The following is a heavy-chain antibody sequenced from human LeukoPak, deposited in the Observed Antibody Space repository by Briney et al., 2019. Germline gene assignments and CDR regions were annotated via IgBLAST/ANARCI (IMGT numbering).Heavy chain of an antibody. J-gene: IGHJ4*02. CDR1: GFTFSTYW. CDR3: ARHLANNGTPPPPSF. D-gene: IGHD2-2*01. CDR2: IKEDGSEK. Sequence: GGSLRLSCAASGFTFSTYWMTWVRQAPGKGLEWVANIKEDGSEKYYVDSLKGRFTISRDNAKNSLYLQINNLSAEDTAVYYCARHLANNGTPPPPSFRGQGTLVTVSS. V-gene: IGHV3-7*02.